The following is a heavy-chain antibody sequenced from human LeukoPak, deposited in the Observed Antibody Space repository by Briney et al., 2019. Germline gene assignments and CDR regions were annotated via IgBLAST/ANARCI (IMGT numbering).Heavy chain of an antibody. CDR2: ISYDGSNK. V-gene: IGHV3-30*01. CDR3: ARDSLGFGELFLVDY. Sequence: GGSLRLPCAASGFTFSSYAMHWVRQAPGKGLEWVAVISYDGSNKYYADSVKGRFTISRDNSKNTLYLQMNSLRAEDTAVYYCARDSLGFGELFLVDYWGQGTLVTVSS. J-gene: IGHJ4*02. D-gene: IGHD3-10*01. CDR1: GFTFSSYA.